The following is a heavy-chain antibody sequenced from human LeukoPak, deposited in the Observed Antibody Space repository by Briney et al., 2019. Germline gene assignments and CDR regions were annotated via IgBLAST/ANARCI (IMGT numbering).Heavy chain of an antibody. Sequence: GGSLRLSCAASGFSFSRYGMKWVRQAPGKGLEWLSYIRSSDSTTYYADSVKGRFTISRDNAKNSLYPQMDSLRVEDTAVYYCAERAGSSAHSFDYWGQGTLVTVSS. J-gene: IGHJ4*02. CDR3: AERAGSSAHSFDY. CDR2: IRSSDSTT. D-gene: IGHD2-2*01. V-gene: IGHV3-48*04. CDR1: GFSFSRYG.